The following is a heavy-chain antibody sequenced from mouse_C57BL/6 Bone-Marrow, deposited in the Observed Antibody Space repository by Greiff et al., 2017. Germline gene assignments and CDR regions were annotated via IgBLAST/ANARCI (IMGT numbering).Heavy chain of an antibody. Sequence: QVQLQQPGAELVRPGTSVKLSCKASGYTFTSYWMHWVKQRPGQGLEWIGVIDPSDSYTNYNQKFKGKATLTVDTSSSTAYMQLSSLTSEDSAVYYCAVYYSNPWWYFDGWGTGTTVTVHS. CDR1: GYTFTSYW. V-gene: IGHV1-59*01. CDR3: AVYYSNPWWYFDG. CDR2: IDPSDSYT. J-gene: IGHJ1*03. D-gene: IGHD2-5*01.